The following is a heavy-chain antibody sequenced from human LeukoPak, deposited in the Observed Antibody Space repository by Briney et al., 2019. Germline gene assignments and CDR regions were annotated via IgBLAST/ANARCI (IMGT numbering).Heavy chain of an antibody. Sequence: ASVKVSCKASGYTFTSYYMHWVRQAPGQGLEWMGLINPSGGSTSYAQKFQGRVTMTRDMSTSTVYMELSSLRSEDTAVYYCARVPGGYCSSTSCYGGFDPWGQGTLVTVSS. V-gene: IGHV1-46*01. CDR2: INPSGGST. J-gene: IGHJ5*02. CDR1: GYTFTSYY. D-gene: IGHD2-2*01. CDR3: ARVPGGYCSSTSCYGGFDP.